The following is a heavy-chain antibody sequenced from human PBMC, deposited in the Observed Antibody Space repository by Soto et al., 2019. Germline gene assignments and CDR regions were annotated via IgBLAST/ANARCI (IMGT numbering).Heavy chain of an antibody. D-gene: IGHD1-26*01. V-gene: IGHV1-8*01. Sequence: QVQLVQSGAEVREPGASVKGSCKASGYSFTSLDINWVRQTAGQGLEWMGWMQPSTGRTGYAQKVQGRVTMTRDTSITTADMELTTLTSDDTAFYYCARGVSAGVDYWGQGTLVTVSS. CDR1: GYSFTSLD. CDR2: MQPSTGRT. J-gene: IGHJ4*02. CDR3: ARGVSAGVDY.